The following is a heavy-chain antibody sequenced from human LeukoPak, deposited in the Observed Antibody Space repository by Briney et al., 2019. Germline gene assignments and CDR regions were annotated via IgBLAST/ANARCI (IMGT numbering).Heavy chain of an antibody. CDR3: TKERTGSGIYGYYGMDV. Sequence: GGSLRLSCAASGFTFSSYDVNWVRQAPGKGLEWVAVISYNGGNKYYADSVKGRFTISRDNSKNTLYLQMDSLRIEDTAMYYCTKERTGSGIYGYYGMDVWGQGTTVTVSS. D-gene: IGHD3-10*01. CDR2: ISYNGGNK. V-gene: IGHV3-30*18. CDR1: GFTFSSYD. J-gene: IGHJ6*02.